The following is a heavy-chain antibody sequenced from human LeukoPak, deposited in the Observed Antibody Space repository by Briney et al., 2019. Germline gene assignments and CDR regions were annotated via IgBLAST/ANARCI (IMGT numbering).Heavy chain of an antibody. Sequence: GGSLRLSCAASGFTFSSYSMNWVRQAPGKGLEWVSSISSSSSYIYYADSVKGRFTISRDNSKNTLYLQMNSLRAEDTAVYYCAKELPAYSSSWYVSGSLYFDYWGQGTLVTVSS. CDR3: AKELPAYSSSWYVSGSLYFDY. CDR1: GFTFSSYS. V-gene: IGHV3-21*04. J-gene: IGHJ4*02. CDR2: ISSSSSYI. D-gene: IGHD6-13*01.